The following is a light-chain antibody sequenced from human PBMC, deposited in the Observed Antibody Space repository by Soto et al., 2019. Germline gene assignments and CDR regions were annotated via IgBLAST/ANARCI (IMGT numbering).Light chain of an antibody. Sequence: EIVLAKSPATLCLSPGERTTLSCRASQSVNIYLAWYQQKPGQAPRLLIYGASTRATGIPARFSGSGSGTEFTLTISILQSEDFAVYYCQQYNTWPRTFGQGTKVDIK. CDR2: GAS. CDR3: QQYNTWPRT. J-gene: IGKJ1*01. CDR1: QSVNIY. V-gene: IGKV3-15*01.